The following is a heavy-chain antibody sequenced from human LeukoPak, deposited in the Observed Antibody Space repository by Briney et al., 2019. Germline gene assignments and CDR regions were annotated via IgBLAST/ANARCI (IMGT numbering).Heavy chain of an antibody. V-gene: IGHV3-20*04. CDR2: INWNGGST. CDR3: ARGTGTTPDYYMDV. Sequence: GGSLRLSCAASGFTFDDYGMSWVRQAPGKGLEWVSGINWNGGSTGYADSVKGRFTISRDNAKNSLYLQMNSLRAEDTAVYYCARGTGTTPDYYMDVWGKGTTVTVSS. CDR1: GFTFDDYG. D-gene: IGHD1-7*01. J-gene: IGHJ6*03.